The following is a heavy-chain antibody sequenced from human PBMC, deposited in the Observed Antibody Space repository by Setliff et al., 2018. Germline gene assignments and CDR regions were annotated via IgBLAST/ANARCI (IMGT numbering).Heavy chain of an antibody. D-gene: IGHD3-3*01. CDR2: INPSDGST. CDR1: GCTFTTYY. CDR3: ARESTAKNFWGEYSDY. J-gene: IGHJ4*02. V-gene: IGHV1-46*01. Sequence: ASVKVSCKASGCTFTTYYMHWVRQAPGQGLEWMGVINPSDGSTTYAQKFQGRVKMTRDTSTNTVYMQLSGLRSEDTAVYYCARESTAKNFWGEYSDYWGQGTLVTVSS.